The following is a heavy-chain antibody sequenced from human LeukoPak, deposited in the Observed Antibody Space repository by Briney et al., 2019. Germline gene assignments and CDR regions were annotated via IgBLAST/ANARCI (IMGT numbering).Heavy chain of an antibody. D-gene: IGHD6-6*01. CDR1: GFTFADYA. Sequence: GRSLRLSCTASGFTFADYAMSWVRRAPGKGPEWVGFIRSKGYGGTTEYAASVQGRFTISRDDSKSIAYLQMNSLKTEDTAVYYCTRGGWQLVDYFDYWGQGTLVTVSS. V-gene: IGHV3-49*04. CDR2: IRSKGYGGTT. J-gene: IGHJ4*02. CDR3: TRGGWQLVDYFDY.